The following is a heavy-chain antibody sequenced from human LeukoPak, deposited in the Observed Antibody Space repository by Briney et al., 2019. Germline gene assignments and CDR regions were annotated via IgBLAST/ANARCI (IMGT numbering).Heavy chain of an antibody. V-gene: IGHV3-21*01. CDR3: ARDSAPSSGYYYAHNWFDP. CDR2: ISSSSSYI. CDR1: GFTFSSYS. Sequence: GGSLRLSCAASGFTFSSYSMNWVRQAPGKGLEWVSSISSSSSYIYYADSVKGRFTISRDNSKNTLYLQMNSLRAEDTAVYYCARDSAPSSGYYYAHNWFDPWGQGTLVTVSS. D-gene: IGHD3-22*01. J-gene: IGHJ5*02.